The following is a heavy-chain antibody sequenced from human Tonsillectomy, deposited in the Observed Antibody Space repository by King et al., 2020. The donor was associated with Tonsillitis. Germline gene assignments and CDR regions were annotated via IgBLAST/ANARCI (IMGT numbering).Heavy chain of an antibody. CDR3: ATEVYYDSRHPYTVSHY. V-gene: IGHV5-10-1*03. D-gene: IGHD3-22*01. Sequence: VQLVESGAEVKKPGESLRISCRASGHSVSSYWINWVRQMPGKGLEWMGRIDPSDSYTDYSPSFHGHVTISADKSINTAFLEWSSLEASDTAIYYCATEVYYDSRHPYTVSHYWGQGTPVTVSS. CDR1: GHSVSSYW. CDR2: IDPSDSYT. J-gene: IGHJ4*02.